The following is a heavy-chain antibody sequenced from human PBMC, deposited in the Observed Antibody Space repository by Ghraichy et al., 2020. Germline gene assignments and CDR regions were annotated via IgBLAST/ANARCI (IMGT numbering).Heavy chain of an antibody. V-gene: IGHV3-23*01. CDR3: AKAPAATGSYNWFDP. CDR2: ISGSGGST. J-gene: IGHJ5*02. CDR1: GFTFSSYA. D-gene: IGHD2-2*01. Sequence: GGSLRLSCAASGFTFSSYAMSWVRQAPGKGLEWVSAISGSGGSTYYADSVKGRFTISRDNSKNTLYLQMNSLRAEDTAVYYCAKAPAATGSYNWFDPWGQGTLVTGSS.